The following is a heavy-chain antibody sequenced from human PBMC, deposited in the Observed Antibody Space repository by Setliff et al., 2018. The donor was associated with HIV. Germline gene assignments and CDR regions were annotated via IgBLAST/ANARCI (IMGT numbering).Heavy chain of an antibody. CDR3: ARLPFITIFGVLNGDDGFDI. J-gene: IGHJ3*02. CDR2: INPKSGGT. CDR1: GYTSTGYY. Sequence: ASVKVSCKASGYTSTGYYMHWVRQAPGQGPEWLGRINPKSGGTRYAQKFQGRVSMTRDTAISTAYMELSRLRSDDSAVYYCARLPFITIFGVLNGDDGFDIWGQGTMVT. D-gene: IGHD3-3*01. V-gene: IGHV1-2*06.